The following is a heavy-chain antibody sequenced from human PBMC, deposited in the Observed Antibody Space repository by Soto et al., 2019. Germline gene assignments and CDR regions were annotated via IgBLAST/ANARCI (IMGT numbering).Heavy chain of an antibody. Sequence: EVLLVESGGGLVKPGGSLRLSCVASGFSFSTSIMHWVRQAPGKGLEWIATISSTSTNIYYAGSVKGRFSISRDNPKNSLFLQMNSLRAEDMAVYYCARGIASTSLVSFDVWGQGKMVTVS. CDR3: ARGIASTSLVSFDV. D-gene: IGHD1-1*01. CDR2: ISSTSTNI. CDR1: GFSFSTSI. J-gene: IGHJ3*01. V-gene: IGHV3-21*02.